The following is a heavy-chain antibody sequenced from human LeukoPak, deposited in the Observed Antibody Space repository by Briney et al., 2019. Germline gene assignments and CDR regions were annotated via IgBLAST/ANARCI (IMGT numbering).Heavy chain of an antibody. CDR2: INPNSGGT. Sequence: ASVKVSCKASGYTFTGYYMHWVRQAPGQGLEWMGWINPNSGGTNYAQKFQGRVTITRNTSISTAYMELSSLRSEDTAVYYCARGSSDIPSGDYWGQGTLVTVSS. D-gene: IGHD5-12*01. CDR1: GYTFTGYY. J-gene: IGHJ4*02. CDR3: ARGSSDIPSGDY. V-gene: IGHV1-2*02.